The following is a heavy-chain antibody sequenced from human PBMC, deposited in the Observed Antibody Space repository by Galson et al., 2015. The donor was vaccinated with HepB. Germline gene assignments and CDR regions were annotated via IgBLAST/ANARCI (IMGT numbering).Heavy chain of an antibody. CDR3: ARQYKTSGYYPY. J-gene: IGHJ4*01. Sequence: SVKVSCKASGITFSRHTHSWLRQAPGQGLEWMGGIMSIFGSGNYAQKFLGRVTITADESKSTTYMELSSLRSEDPAFYYCARQYKTSGYYPYWGQGTLVTVSS. D-gene: IGHD3-3*01. CDR1: GITFSRHT. V-gene: IGHV1-69*13. CDR2: IMSIFGSG.